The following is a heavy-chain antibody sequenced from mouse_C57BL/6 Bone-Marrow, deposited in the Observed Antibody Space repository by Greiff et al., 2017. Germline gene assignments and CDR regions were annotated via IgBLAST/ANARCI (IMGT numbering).Heavy chain of an antibody. D-gene: IGHD2-1*01. CDR3: ASLYYGNYQDY. CDR2: IDPSDSET. CDR1: GYTFTSYW. Sequence: VQLQQPGAELVRPGSSVKLSCKASGYTFTSYWMHWVKQRPIQGLEWIGNIDPSDSETHYNQKFKDKATLTVDKSSSPAYMQLSSLTSEDSAVYYCASLYYGNYQDYWGQGTTLTVSS. V-gene: IGHV1-52*01. J-gene: IGHJ2*01.